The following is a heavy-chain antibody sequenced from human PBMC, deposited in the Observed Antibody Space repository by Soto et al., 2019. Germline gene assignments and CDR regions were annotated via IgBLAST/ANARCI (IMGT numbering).Heavy chain of an antibody. V-gene: IGHV3-30*18. CDR1: GFTFKFYG. J-gene: IGHJ4*02. CDR3: AKDRGGDCPDNSCYFGADY. Sequence: VHMVESGGGVVQPGKSLRLSCETSGFTFKFYGMHWVRPAPGKGLECVAVISHDGNTHYYADSVKGRFTISRDNSKNTLYLLMNSLRLDDSSTYYCAKDRGGDCPDNSCYFGADYWGQGALVTVSS. CDR2: ISHDGNTH. D-gene: IGHD2-2*01.